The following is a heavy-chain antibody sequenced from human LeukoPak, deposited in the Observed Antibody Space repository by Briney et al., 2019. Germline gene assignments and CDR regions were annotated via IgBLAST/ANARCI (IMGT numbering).Heavy chain of an antibody. CDR3: ARRSILDY. CDR2: IYYSGST. CDR1: GGSISTYY. J-gene: IGHJ4*02. Sequence: SETLSLTCTASGGSISTYYWSWIRQPPGKGLEWIGYIYYSGSTNYNPSLKSRVTISVDTSKNQFSLKLSSVTAADAAVYYCARRSILDYWGQGTLVTVSS. V-gene: IGHV4-59*08.